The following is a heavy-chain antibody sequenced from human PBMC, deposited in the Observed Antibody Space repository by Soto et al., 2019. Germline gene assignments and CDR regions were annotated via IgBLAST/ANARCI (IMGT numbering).Heavy chain of an antibody. J-gene: IGHJ4*02. Sequence: EVQLVESGGGLVQPGGSLRLSCAASGFTFSSYWMHWVRQAPGKGLVWVSRVNPDGSETSYADSVKGRFTISRDNAKNTLYLQMNSLRAEDTDVYYCARVAVGSYYFDYWGQGTLLTVSS. CDR3: ARVAVGSYYFDY. D-gene: IGHD6-13*01. V-gene: IGHV3-74*01. CDR1: GFTFSSYW. CDR2: VNPDGSET.